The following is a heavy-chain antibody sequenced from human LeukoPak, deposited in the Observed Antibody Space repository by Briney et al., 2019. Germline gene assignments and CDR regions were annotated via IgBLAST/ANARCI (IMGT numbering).Heavy chain of an antibody. Sequence: GGSLILSCAASGVTISDYYMSWIRQATGGGLVWVSYISSSGSTIYYANSVKGRFTSSRDNAKDSLYLQMNRLRAEDTAVYYCARDYCSGVSCYSDYRDYWGQGTLVTVSS. V-gene: IGHV3-11*04. CDR3: ARDYCSGVSCYSDYRDY. CDR1: GVTISDYY. J-gene: IGHJ4*02. D-gene: IGHD2-15*01. CDR2: ISSSGSTI.